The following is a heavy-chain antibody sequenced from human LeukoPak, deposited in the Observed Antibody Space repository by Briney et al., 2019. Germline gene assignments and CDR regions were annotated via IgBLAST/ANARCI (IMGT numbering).Heavy chain of an antibody. CDR2: ISDDGSNK. D-gene: IGHD3-16*01. Sequence: GGSLRLSCAASGFPFSSYGMHWVRQAPGKGLEWVAVISDDGSNKYYADSVKGRFTISRDNSKSTLYLQMNSLRAEDTAVYYCAKDWTRAIMVTDFWGQGILVTVSS. CDR1: GFPFSSYG. J-gene: IGHJ4*02. CDR3: AKDWTRAIMVTDF. V-gene: IGHV3-30*18.